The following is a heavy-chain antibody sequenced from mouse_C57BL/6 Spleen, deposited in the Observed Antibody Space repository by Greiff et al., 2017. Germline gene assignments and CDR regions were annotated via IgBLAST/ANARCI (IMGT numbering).Heavy chain of an antibody. CDR3: TPLWPGY. V-gene: IGHV1-5*01. D-gene: IGHD1-1*02. CDR1: GYTFTSYW. Sequence: VQLQQSGPVLARPGASVKMSCKTSGYTFTSYWMHWVKQRPGKGLEWIGAIYPGNSDTSYNQKFKGKATLTAVTSASTAYMELSILTNEDSAVYYCTPLWPGYWGQGTTLTVSS. J-gene: IGHJ2*01. CDR2: IYPGNSDT.